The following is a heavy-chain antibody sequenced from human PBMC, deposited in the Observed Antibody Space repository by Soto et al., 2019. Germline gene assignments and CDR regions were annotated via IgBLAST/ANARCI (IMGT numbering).Heavy chain of an antibody. CDR1: GGSISSGGYY. CDR2: IHHSGST. D-gene: IGHD3-10*01. CDR3: VRGVLS. V-gene: IGHV4-31*03. J-gene: IGHJ1*01. Sequence: QVQLQESGPGLVKASQTLSLTCNVSGGSISSGGYYWTWIRQPPGKGLEWIGNIHHSGSTIYNPSLQSRVSISVDTSKNQFSLKLSSVTAADTAVYFCVRGVLSWGQGTLVTVSS.